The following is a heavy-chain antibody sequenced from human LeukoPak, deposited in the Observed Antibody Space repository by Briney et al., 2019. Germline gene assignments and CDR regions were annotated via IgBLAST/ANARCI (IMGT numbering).Heavy chain of an antibody. CDR3: GRDISPIAVAGTGIAF. Sequence: GGSLRLSCAASGFTFSSYWMHWVRQAPGKGLVWVSLISGDGGSTYYGDSVKGRFTISRDNSKNFLYLQLSSLRTEDTALYYCGRDISPIAVAGTGIAFWGQGTPVIVSS. J-gene: IGHJ4*02. D-gene: IGHD6-19*01. CDR2: ISGDGGST. V-gene: IGHV3-43*02. CDR1: GFTFSSYW.